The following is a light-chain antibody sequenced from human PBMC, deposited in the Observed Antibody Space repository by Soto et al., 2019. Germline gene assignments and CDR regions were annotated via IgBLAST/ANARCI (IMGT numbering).Light chain of an antibody. CDR1: QDISSW. J-gene: IGKJ4*01. CDR3: QQGDSFPFT. Sequence: DIQMTQSPSSVSASVGDRVTISCRASQDISSWVAWYQQKPGRAPKLLISAASSLHSGVPRRFSGSGSGTDFSLIISSLQPEDFATYFCQQGDSFPFTFGGGAKV. V-gene: IGKV1-12*01. CDR2: AAS.